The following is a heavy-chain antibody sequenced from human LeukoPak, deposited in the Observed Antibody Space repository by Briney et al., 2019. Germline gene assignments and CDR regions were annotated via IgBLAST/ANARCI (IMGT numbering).Heavy chain of an antibody. D-gene: IGHD4-17*01. CDR1: GGSISSRSYY. Sequence: TSETLSLTCTVSGGSISSRSYYWGWIRQPPGKGLEWIGTISYSGTTYYNPSLKSRVTISLDTSKNQFSLKLSSVTAADTAMYYCAREGRQDYVYFDHWGQGSLVTVSS. CDR2: ISYSGTT. CDR3: AREGRQDYVYFDH. J-gene: IGHJ4*02. V-gene: IGHV4-39*07.